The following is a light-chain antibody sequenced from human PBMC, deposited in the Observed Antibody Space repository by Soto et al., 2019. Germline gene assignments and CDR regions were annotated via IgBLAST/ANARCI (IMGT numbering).Light chain of an antibody. CDR3: QQLRMYPST. Sequence: DIQMTPSPSSLAASVGDRVTITLRASQSISSYLNWYQQKPGKAPKLLIYAASSMQSGVPSRFSGSGSGTDFALTITSLQAEDFATYYCQQLRMYPSTFGGGTKVDIK. CDR2: AAS. CDR1: QSISSY. V-gene: IGKV1-39*01. J-gene: IGKJ4*01.